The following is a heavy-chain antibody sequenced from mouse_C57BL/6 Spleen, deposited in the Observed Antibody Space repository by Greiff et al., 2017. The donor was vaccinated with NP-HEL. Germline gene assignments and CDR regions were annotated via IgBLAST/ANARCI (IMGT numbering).Heavy chain of an antibody. CDR2: IYPRSGNT. J-gene: IGHJ3*01. CDR1: GYTFTSYG. V-gene: IGHV1-81*01. Sequence: QVQLQQSGAELARPGASVKLSCKASGYTFTSYGISWVKQRTGQGLEWIGEIYPRSGNTYYNEKFKGKATLTADKSSSTAYMELRSLTSEDSAGYFGAIAALCSNYDCFAYWGQGTLVTVSA. CDR3: AIAALCSNYDCFAY. D-gene: IGHD2-5*01.